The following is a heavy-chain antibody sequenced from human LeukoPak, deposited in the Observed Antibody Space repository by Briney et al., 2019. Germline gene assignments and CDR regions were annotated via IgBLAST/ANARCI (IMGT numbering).Heavy chain of an antibody. Sequence: ASVTVSCKVSGYTLTELSMHWVRQAPGKGLEWMGGFDPEDGGTIYAQKFQERVTISRDMSTSTAYMELSSLRAEDTAVYYCAREAADSVLVPGAPEYWGQGSLVTVSS. CDR2: FDPEDGGT. V-gene: IGHV1-24*01. J-gene: IGHJ4*02. D-gene: IGHD2-2*01. CDR3: AREAADSVLVPGAPEY. CDR1: GYTLTELS.